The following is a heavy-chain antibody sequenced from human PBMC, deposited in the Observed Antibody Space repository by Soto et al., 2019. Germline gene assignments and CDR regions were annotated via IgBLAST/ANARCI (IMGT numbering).Heavy chain of an antibody. J-gene: IGHJ4*02. CDR1: GGSFSGYY. CDR3: ARGWGRIFDY. V-gene: IGHV4-34*01. D-gene: IGHD7-27*01. CDR2: INHSGST. Sequence: QVQLQQWGAGLLKPSETLSLTCAVYGGSFSGYYWNWIRQPPGEGLEWIGEINHSGSTKYTPSLKNRATKSVDTSKNQFSLTLSSVTAADTAVYYCARGWGRIFDYWGQGTLVTVSS.